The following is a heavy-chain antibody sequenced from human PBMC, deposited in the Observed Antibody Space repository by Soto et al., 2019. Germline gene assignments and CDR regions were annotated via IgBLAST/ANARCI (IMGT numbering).Heavy chain of an antibody. Sequence: QVQLVQSGAEVKKPGSSVKVSCKASGGTFSSYAISWVRQAPGQGLEWMGGIIPIFGTANYAQKFQGRVTITADESTSTADMELSSLRSEDTAVYYCARALVTIFGVVTEYYYGMDVWGQGTTVTVSS. CDR2: IIPIFGTA. V-gene: IGHV1-69*01. CDR1: GGTFSSYA. D-gene: IGHD3-3*01. CDR3: ARALVTIFGVVTEYYYGMDV. J-gene: IGHJ6*02.